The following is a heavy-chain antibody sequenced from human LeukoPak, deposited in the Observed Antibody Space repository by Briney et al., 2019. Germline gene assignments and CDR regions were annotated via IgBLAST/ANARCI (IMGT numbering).Heavy chain of an antibody. V-gene: IGHV1-8*01. CDR3: ARGGPYCSSTSCYYYYGMDV. Sequence: ASVKVSCKASGYTFTSYDINWVRQATGQGLEWMGWMNPNSGNTGYAQKFQGSVTMTRNTSISTAYMELSSLRSEDTAVYYCARGGPYCSSTSCYYYYGMDVWGQGTTVTVSS. J-gene: IGHJ6*02. CDR2: MNPNSGNT. CDR1: GYTFTSYD. D-gene: IGHD2-2*01.